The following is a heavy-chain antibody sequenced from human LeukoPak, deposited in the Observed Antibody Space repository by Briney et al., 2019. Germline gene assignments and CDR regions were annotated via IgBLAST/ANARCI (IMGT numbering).Heavy chain of an antibody. CDR2: IYYSGST. D-gene: IGHD3-16*02. V-gene: IGHV4-59*12. Sequence: SETLSLTCTVSGGSISSYYWSWIRQPPGKGLEWIGYIYYSGSTNYNPSLKSRVTISVDTSKNQFSLKLSSVTAADTAVYYCARADLMITFGGVIANNWFDPWGQGTLVTVSS. CDR3: ARADLMITFGGVIANNWFDP. J-gene: IGHJ5*02. CDR1: GGSISSYY.